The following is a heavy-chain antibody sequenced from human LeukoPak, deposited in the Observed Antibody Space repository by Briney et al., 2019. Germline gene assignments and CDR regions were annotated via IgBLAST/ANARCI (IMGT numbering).Heavy chain of an antibody. V-gene: IGHV4-34*01. J-gene: IGHJ3*02. CDR1: GGSFSGYY. CDR3: ARFPGDIVVVPAAPKGAFDI. Sequence: SETLSLTCAVYGGSFSGYYWSWIRQPPGKGLEWIGEVNHSGSTNYNPSLKSRVTISVDTSKNQFSLKLSSVTAADTAVYYCARFPGDIVVVPAAPKGAFDIWGQGTMVTVSS. CDR2: VNHSGST. D-gene: IGHD2-2*01.